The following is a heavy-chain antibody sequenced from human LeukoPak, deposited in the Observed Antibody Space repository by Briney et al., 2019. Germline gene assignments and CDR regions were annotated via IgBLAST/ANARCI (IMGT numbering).Heavy chain of an antibody. D-gene: IGHD1-26*01. J-gene: IGHJ6*03. CDR1: GGSISIYY. V-gene: IGHV4-59*01. Sequence: NPSETLSLTCSVSGGSISIYYWSWIRQPPGKGLEWIGYIYDSGSTTYNPSLKSRVTISVDTSKNQFSLKLSSVTAADTAVYYCAREEERLGQVYYYYMDVWGKGTTVTVSS. CDR3: AREEERLGQVYYYYMDV. CDR2: IYDSGST.